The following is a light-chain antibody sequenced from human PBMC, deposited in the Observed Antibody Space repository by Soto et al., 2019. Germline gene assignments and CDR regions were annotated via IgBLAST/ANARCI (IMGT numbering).Light chain of an antibody. CDR2: GAS. CDR3: QQYYNWPRT. J-gene: IGKJ5*01. Sequence: TVITQSPPTLSVSPGERATLSCRASENIYTNLAWYQQKPGQAPRLLFYGASTRATGLPARFSGTGSGTEFTLTINSLQAEDSAVYYCQQYYNWPRTFGQGTRL. V-gene: IGKV3-15*01. CDR1: ENIYTN.